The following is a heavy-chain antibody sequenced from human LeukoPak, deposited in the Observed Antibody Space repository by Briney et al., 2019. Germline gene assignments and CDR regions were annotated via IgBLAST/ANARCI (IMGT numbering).Heavy chain of an antibody. Sequence: ASVKVSCKASGYTFTSYGVSWVRQAPGQGLKWMGWISAYNGNTNYAQKLQGRVTMTTDTSTSTAYMELRSLRSDDTAVYYCARDLDAAAGNWFDPWGQGTLVTVSS. CDR2: ISAYNGNT. V-gene: IGHV1-18*01. CDR3: ARDLDAAAGNWFDP. D-gene: IGHD6-13*01. CDR1: GYTFTSYG. J-gene: IGHJ5*02.